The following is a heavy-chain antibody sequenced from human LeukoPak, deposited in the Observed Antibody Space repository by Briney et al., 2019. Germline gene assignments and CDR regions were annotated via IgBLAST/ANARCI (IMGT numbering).Heavy chain of an antibody. CDR1: GGSISSGSYY. CDR3: ARVAYYYDSSGYYDAFDI. V-gene: IGHV4-61*02. Sequence: SETLSLTCTVSGGSISSGSYYWSWIRQPAGKGLEWIGRIYTSGSTNYNPSLKSRVTISVDTSKNQFSLKLSSVTAADTAVYYCARVAYYYDSSGYYDAFDIWGQGTMVAVSS. J-gene: IGHJ3*02. CDR2: IYTSGST. D-gene: IGHD3-22*01.